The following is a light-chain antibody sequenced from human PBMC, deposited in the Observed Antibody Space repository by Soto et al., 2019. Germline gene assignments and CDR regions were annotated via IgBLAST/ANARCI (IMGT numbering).Light chain of an antibody. CDR3: KQYIRWPLT. CDR2: DAS. Sequence: ELVVTQSPATLSVSPGERVTLSCRTSQDVSSKLAWYQQKAGQAPSLLIYDASTRATGTQARFSGSGSGTEFTLAVRSLQSEDYAVYFCKQYIRWPLTFGGGTKVDIK. CDR1: QDVSSK. J-gene: IGKJ4*01. V-gene: IGKV3D-15*01.